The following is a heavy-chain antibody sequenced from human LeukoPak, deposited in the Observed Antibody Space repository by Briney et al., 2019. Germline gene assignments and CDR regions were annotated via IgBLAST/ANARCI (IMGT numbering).Heavy chain of an antibody. D-gene: IGHD6-6*01. Sequence: GGSLRLSCAASGFPFSRHSMNWVRQAPGKRLEWVSSISSSISYICYADSVKGRFTSFRDNAKNSLYRQMNSLRAEDTAVYYCARDQKYSSSFDYWGQGTLVTVSS. CDR3: ARDQKYSSSFDY. CDR2: ISSSISYI. V-gene: IGHV3-21*01. J-gene: IGHJ4*02. CDR1: GFPFSRHS.